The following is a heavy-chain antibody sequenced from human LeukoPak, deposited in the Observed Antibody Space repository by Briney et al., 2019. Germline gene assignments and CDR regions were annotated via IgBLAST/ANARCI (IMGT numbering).Heavy chain of an antibody. CDR2: IIPIFGTA. CDR3: ARAAITMIVPSWAFDI. D-gene: IGHD3-22*01. V-gene: IGHV1-69*13. J-gene: IGHJ3*02. Sequence: SVKVSCKASGGTFSSSAIIWVRQAPGQGLERMGGIIPIFGTANYAQKFQGRVTITAHESTSTAYMEPSSLRSEDTAVYYCARAAITMIVPSWAFDIWGQGTMVTVSS. CDR1: GGTFSSSA.